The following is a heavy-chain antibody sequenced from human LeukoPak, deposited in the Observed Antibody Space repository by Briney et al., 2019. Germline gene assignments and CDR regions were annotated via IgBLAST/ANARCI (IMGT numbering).Heavy chain of an antibody. CDR1: GFTFRSFS. V-gene: IGHV3-23*01. D-gene: IGHD2-21*01. Sequence: AGGSLRLSCAASGFTFRSFSISWVRQAPGKGLEWVSGIIGSGLTTFYADSVKGRFTLSRDKYKNTLYLQMNSLRAEDTAIYYCAKKEGDTYFSSYMDVWGKGTTVTVSS. J-gene: IGHJ6*03. CDR2: IIGSGLTT. CDR3: AKKEGDTYFSSYMDV.